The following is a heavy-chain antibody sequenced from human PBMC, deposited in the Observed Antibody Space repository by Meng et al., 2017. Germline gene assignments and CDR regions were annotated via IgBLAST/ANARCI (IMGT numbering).Heavy chain of an antibody. CDR2: ISYDGSNK. CDR1: GFTFSSYA. V-gene: IGHV3-30*04. J-gene: IGHJ4*02. D-gene: IGHD2-15*01. CDR3: ALVAAASYFDY. Sequence: GESLKISCVASGFTFSSYAMAWVRQAPGKGLEWVAVISYDGSNKYYADSVKGRFTISRDNSKNTLYLQMNSLRAEDTAVYYCALVAAASYFDYWGQGTLVTVSS.